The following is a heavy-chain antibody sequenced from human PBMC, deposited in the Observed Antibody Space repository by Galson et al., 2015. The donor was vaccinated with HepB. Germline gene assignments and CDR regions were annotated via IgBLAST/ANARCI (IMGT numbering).Heavy chain of an antibody. D-gene: IGHD3-10*01. Sequence: SVKVSCKASGGTFSSYAISWVRQAPGQGLEWMGGIIPIFGTANYAQKFQGRVTITADESTSTAYMELSSLRSEDAAVYYCARVGVVRGVSYYYYYYMDVWGKGTTVTVSS. J-gene: IGHJ6*03. V-gene: IGHV1-69*13. CDR1: GGTFSSYA. CDR3: ARVGVVRGVSYYYYYYMDV. CDR2: IIPIFGTA.